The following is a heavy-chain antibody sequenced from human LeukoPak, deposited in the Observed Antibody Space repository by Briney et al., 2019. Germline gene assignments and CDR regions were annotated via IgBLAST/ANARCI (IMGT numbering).Heavy chain of an antibody. CDR3: ARGLRYFGVYYMDV. CDR2: INHSGST. CDR1: GGSFSGYY. V-gene: IGHV4-34*01. J-gene: IGHJ6*03. D-gene: IGHD3-9*01. Sequence: SETLSLTCAVYGGSFSGYYWSWIRQPPGKGLEWIGEINHSGSTNYNPSLKSRVTISVDTSKNQFSLKLSSVTAADTAVYYCARGLRYFGVYYMDVWGKGTTVTVSS.